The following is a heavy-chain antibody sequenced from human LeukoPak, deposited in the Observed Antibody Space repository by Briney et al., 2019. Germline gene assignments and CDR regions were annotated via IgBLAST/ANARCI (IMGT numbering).Heavy chain of an antibody. Sequence: SETLSLTCAVSGGSVSSSNWWSWVRQPPGKGLEWIGEIYHSGSTNYNPSLKSRVTISVDKSKNQFSLKLSSVTAADTAVYYCARDQGGGKYYFDYGAKETLVTVPS. CDR1: GGSVSSSNW. V-gene: IGHV4-4*02. D-gene: IGHD3-16*01. CDR2: IYHSGST. J-gene: IGHJ4*02. CDR3: ARDQGGGKYYFDY.